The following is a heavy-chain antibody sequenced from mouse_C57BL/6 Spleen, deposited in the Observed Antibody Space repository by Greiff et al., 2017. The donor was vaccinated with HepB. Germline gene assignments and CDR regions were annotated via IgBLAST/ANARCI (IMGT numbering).Heavy chain of an antibody. D-gene: IGHD2-3*01. J-gene: IGHJ3*01. CDR2: IDPSDSET. CDR1: GYTFTSYW. Sequence: QVQLQQPGAELVRPGSSVKLSCKASGYTFTSYWMHWVKQRPIQGLEWIGNIDPSDSETHYNQKFKDKATLTVDKSSSTAYMQLSSLTSEDSAVYYCARGELMVRNWFAYWGQGTLVTVSA. V-gene: IGHV1-52*01. CDR3: ARGELMVRNWFAY.